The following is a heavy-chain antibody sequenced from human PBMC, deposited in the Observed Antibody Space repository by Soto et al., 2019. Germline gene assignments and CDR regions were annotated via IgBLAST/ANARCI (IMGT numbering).Heavy chain of an antibody. CDR2: INHSGST. Sequence: QVQLQQWGAGLLKPSETLSLTCAVYGGSFSGYYWSWIRQPPGKGLEWIGEINHSGSTNYNPSLKSRVTISVDTSKNQFSLKLSSVTAADTAVYYCCLWFGEPYWGQGTLVTVSS. CDR3: CLWFGEPY. V-gene: IGHV4-34*01. D-gene: IGHD3-10*01. CDR1: GGSFSGYY. J-gene: IGHJ4*02.